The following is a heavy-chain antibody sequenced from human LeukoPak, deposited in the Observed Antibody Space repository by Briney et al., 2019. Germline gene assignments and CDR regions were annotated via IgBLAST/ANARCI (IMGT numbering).Heavy chain of an antibody. V-gene: IGHV1-58*01. D-gene: IGHD3-9*01. CDR2: IVVGSGNT. J-gene: IGHJ4*02. CDR1: GFTFTSSA. Sequence: TSVKVSCKASGFTFTSSAVQWVRQARGQRLEWIGWIVVGSGNTNYAQKFQERVTITRDMSTSTAYMELSSLRVEDTAMYYCTRGFDISDYWGQGTVVTVSS. CDR3: TRGFDISDY.